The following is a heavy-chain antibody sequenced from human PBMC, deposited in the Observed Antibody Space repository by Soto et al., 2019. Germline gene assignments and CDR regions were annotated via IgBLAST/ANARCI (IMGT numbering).Heavy chain of an antibody. CDR3: VRGRFLQQILD. Sequence: TLSLTCTVSVGSIRGYYWSWIRQPPGKGLEWIGYIYDSGTTNYNPSLKSRVTISLDTSKSHFSLQLTSVTAADTAVYYCVRGRFLQQILDWCQGALVTVSS. V-gene: IGHV4-59*08. J-gene: IGHJ4*02. D-gene: IGHD1-1*01. CDR1: VGSIRGYY. CDR2: IYDSGTT.